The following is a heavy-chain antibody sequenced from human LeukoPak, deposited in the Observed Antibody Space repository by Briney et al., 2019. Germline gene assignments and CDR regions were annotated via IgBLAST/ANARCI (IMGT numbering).Heavy chain of an antibody. CDR2: FSGSGGST. CDR1: GFTFSSYA. V-gene: IGHV3-23*01. CDR3: ARGSPITMVRGVIDPPFDY. Sequence: GGSLRLSCAASGFTFSSYAMSWVRQAPGKGLECISGFSGSGGSTYYADSVKGRFTISRDNSKNTLYLQMNSLRAEDTAVYYCARGSPITMVRGVIDPPFDYWGQGTLVTVSS. D-gene: IGHD3-10*01. J-gene: IGHJ4*02.